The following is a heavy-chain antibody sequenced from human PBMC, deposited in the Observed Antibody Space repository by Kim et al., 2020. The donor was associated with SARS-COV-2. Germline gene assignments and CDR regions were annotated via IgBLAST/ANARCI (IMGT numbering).Heavy chain of an antibody. D-gene: IGHD2-15*01. CDR2: IYYSGST. CDR1: GGSISSSSYY. J-gene: IGHJ4*02. Sequence: SETLSLTCTVSGGSISSSSYYWGWIRQPPGKGLEWIGSIYYSGSTYYNPSLKRRVTISVDTSKNQFSLKLSSVTAADTAVYYCARHEEDIVVVVAATRIASSFDYWGQGNLVTVSS. CDR3: ARHEEDIVVVVAATRIASSFDY. V-gene: IGHV4-39*01.